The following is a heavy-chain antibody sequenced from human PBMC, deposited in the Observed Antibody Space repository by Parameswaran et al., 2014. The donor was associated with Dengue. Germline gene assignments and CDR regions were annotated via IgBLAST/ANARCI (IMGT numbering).Heavy chain of an antibody. V-gene: IGHV3-21*03. CDR3: AREVMTVAAGGDY. J-gene: IGHJ4*02. Sequence: VRQAPGKGLEWVSSISSSSSYIYYADSVKGRFTISRDNAKNSLYLQMNSLRAEDTAVYYCAREVMTVAAGGDYWGQGTLVTVSS. D-gene: IGHD6-19*01. CDR2: ISSSSSYI.